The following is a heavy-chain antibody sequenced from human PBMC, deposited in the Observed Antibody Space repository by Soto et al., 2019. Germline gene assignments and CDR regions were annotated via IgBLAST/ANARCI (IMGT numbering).Heavy chain of an antibody. V-gene: IGHV3-21*01. D-gene: IGHD3-10*01. CDR3: ARDRGV. CDR1: RITCSSHS. CDR2: ISSSSSYI. J-gene: IGHJ6*04. Sequence: LRPSCPPSRITCSSHSMNWVRQAPGNGLECVSSISSSSSYIYYADSVKGRFTISRDNAKNSLYLQMNSLRAEDTAVYYCARDRGVWGEATTLTRYS.